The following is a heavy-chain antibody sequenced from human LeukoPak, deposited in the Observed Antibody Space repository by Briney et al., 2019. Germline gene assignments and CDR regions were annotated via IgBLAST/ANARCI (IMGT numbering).Heavy chain of an antibody. CDR2: ISWNSGSI. Sequence: PGRSLRLSCAASGFTFDDYAMHWVRQAPGKGLEWVSGISWNSGSIGYADSVKGRFTISRDNAKNSLYLQMNSLRAEDTALYYCAKGGLDYYGSGSYYTDYYYYYMDVWGKGTTVTISS. CDR1: GFTFDDYA. V-gene: IGHV3-9*01. J-gene: IGHJ6*03. CDR3: AKGGLDYYGSGSYYTDYYYYYMDV. D-gene: IGHD3-10*01.